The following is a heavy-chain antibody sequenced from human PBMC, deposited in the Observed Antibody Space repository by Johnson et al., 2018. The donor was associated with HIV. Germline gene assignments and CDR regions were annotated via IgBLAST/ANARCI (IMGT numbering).Heavy chain of an antibody. CDR3: AKKALGDVDAFDI. J-gene: IGHJ3*02. CDR1: GFTFSNYA. D-gene: IGHD2-21*02. CDR2: ISGSGGST. V-gene: IGHV3-23*04. Sequence: MQLVESGGGFVQPGGSLRLSCAASGFTFSNYAMNWVRQAPGKGLEWVSGISGSGGSTYYADSVKGRFTISRDNSKNTLYLQMNSLRAEDTAVYYCAKKALGDVDAFDIWGQGTMVTVSS.